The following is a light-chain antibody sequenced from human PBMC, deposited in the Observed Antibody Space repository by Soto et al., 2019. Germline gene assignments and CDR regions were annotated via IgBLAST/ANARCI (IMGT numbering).Light chain of an antibody. CDR2: DVS. CDR3: SSFTTSSTLV. CDR1: SSDVGSFDS. V-gene: IGLV2-14*01. J-gene: IGLJ1*01. Sequence: QSALTQPGSVSGSPGQPITISCTGTSSDVGSFDSVAWYQHNPGKAPKLMIYDVSNRPSGVSSRFSGSKSGNTASLSISGLQTEDEANYYCSSFTTSSTLVFGTGTKLTVL.